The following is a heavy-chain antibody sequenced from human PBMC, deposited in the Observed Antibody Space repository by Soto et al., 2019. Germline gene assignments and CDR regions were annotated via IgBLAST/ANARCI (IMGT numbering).Heavy chain of an antibody. CDR3: ARAGTYDAFDI. Sequence: QVLLVQSGAEVKKPGSSVKVSCKASGGTFSSYTISWVRQAPGQGLEWMGRIIPILGIANYAQKFQGRVTITADKSTSTAYMELSSLRSEDTAVYYCARAGTYDAFDIWGQGTMVTVSS. J-gene: IGHJ3*02. CDR2: IIPILGIA. CDR1: GGTFSSYT. V-gene: IGHV1-69*02.